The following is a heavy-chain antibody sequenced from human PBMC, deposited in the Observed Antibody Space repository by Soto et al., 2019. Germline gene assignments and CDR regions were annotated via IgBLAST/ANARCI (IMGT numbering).Heavy chain of an antibody. V-gene: IGHV5-51*01. Sequence: GESLKISCKGSVYSFTSYWIGWVRQMPGKGLEWMGIIYPGDSDTRYSPSFQGQVTISADKSISTAYLQWSSLKASDTAMYYCARSRIIAADTAGWFDPWGQGTLVTVSS. J-gene: IGHJ5*02. CDR3: ARSRIIAADTAGWFDP. CDR1: VYSFTSYW. D-gene: IGHD6-13*01. CDR2: IYPGDSDT.